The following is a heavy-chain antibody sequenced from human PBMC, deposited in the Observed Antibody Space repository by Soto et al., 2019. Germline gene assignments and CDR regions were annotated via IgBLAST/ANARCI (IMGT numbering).Heavy chain of an antibody. D-gene: IGHD6-13*01. J-gene: IGHJ6*02. CDR2: ISPSASYR. CDR3: ARDDRAAAGTRYYYGLDV. V-gene: IGHV3-21*06. Sequence: EVQVVESGGGLVKPGGSLRLTCAASGFTFSSHTIQWVRQAPGKGLEWVSSISPSASYRYYADSVKGRFTISRDNAKNSGFLEMNALRVEDTAVYYCARDDRAAAGTRYYYGLDVWGQGTTVTVSS. CDR1: GFTFSSHT.